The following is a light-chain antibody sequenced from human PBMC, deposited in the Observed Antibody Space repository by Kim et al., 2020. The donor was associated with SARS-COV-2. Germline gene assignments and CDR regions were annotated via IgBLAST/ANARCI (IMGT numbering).Light chain of an antibody. CDR3: QKYNSAPWT. J-gene: IGKJ1*01. Sequence: EFVGDRVTIMGRAGQYNTDSLAWYKQKTIKVPTVRVYDASAVQSGAPSRFSGSGSGKDFPLDIDDLQTEDVTTYNCQKYNSAPWTFGPRTKVDI. V-gene: IGKV1-27*01. CDR2: DAS. CDR1: QYNTDS.